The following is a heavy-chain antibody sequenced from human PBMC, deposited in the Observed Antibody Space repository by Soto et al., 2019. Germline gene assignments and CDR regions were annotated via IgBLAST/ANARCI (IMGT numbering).Heavy chain of an antibody. V-gene: IGHV3-30*18. CDR1: GFTFSSYG. Sequence: GGSLRLSCAASGFTFSSYGMHWVRQAPGKGLEWVAVISYDGSNKYYADSVKGRFTISRDNSKNTLYLQMNSLRAEDTAVYYCAKDDSSSSDAFDIWGQGTMVTVSS. CDR2: ISYDGSNK. CDR3: AKDDSSSSDAFDI. J-gene: IGHJ3*02. D-gene: IGHD6-6*01.